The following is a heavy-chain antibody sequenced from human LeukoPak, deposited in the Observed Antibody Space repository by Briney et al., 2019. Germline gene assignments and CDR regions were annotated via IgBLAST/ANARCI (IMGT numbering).Heavy chain of an antibody. CDR3: ARHVVQMATMVAFVI. CDR1: GDSISSYY. V-gene: IGHV4-59*08. J-gene: IGHJ3*02. D-gene: IGHD5-24*01. Sequence: PSESLSLTCTVSGDSISSYYWSWNRQPPGKGLEWIGYLYYSGSTNYNPSLTSRVAISVDTSKNQFSLKLSSVTAADTAVYYCARHVVQMATMVAFVIWGEGTIVSVSS. CDR2: LYYSGST.